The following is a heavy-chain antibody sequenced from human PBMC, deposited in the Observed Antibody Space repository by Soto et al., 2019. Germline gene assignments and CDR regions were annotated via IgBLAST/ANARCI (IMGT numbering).Heavy chain of an antibody. CDR3: ARVPAGYMTYYYGMDV. D-gene: IGHD5-12*01. Sequence: SLRLSCAASGFTFSSYEMNWVRQAPGKGLEWVSYISSSGSTIYYADSVKGRFTISRDNAKNSLYLQMNSLRAEDTAVYYCARVPAGYMTYYYGMDVWGQGTTVTVSS. CDR1: GFTFSSYE. J-gene: IGHJ6*02. V-gene: IGHV3-48*03. CDR2: ISSSGSTI.